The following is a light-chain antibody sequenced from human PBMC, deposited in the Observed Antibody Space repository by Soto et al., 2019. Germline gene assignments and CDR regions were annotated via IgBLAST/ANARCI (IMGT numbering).Light chain of an antibody. CDR2: EVS. Sequence: QSALTQPASVSGSPGQSITISCTGTSSDVGGYNYVSWYQQHPGKAPKLMIYEVSNRPSGVSNRFSGSKSGNTASLTISGLQAEDGGDYYCSSYTSSSTRVFGGGTKVTVL. J-gene: IGLJ3*02. V-gene: IGLV2-14*01. CDR1: SSDVGGYNY. CDR3: SSYTSSSTRV.